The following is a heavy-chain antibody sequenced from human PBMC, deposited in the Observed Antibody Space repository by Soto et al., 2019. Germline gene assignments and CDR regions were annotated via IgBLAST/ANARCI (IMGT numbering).Heavy chain of an antibody. CDR1: GGSISSSSYY. CDR3: ARQQMDTAMVRHDY. V-gene: IGHV4-39*01. J-gene: IGHJ4*02. D-gene: IGHD5-18*01. Sequence: SETLSLTCTVSGGSISSSSYYWGWIRQPPGKGLEWIGSIYYSGSTYYNPSLKSRVTISVDTSKNQFSLKLSSVTAADTAVYYCARQQMDTAMVRHDYWGQGTLVTVSS. CDR2: IYYSGST.